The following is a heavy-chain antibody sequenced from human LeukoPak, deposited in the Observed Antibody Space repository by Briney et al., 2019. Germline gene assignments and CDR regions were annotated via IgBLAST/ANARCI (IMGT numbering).Heavy chain of an antibody. CDR1: GYTFTSYY. CDR3: ASGVYDFWSGYPNPYYYYGMDV. J-gene: IGHJ6*02. Sequence: GASVKVSCKASGYTFTSYYMHWVRQAPGQGLEWMGIINPSGGSTSYAQKFQGRVTITADKSTSTAYMELSSLRSEDTAVYYCASGVYDFWSGYPNPYYYYGMDVWGQGTTVTVSS. V-gene: IGHV1-46*01. D-gene: IGHD3-3*01. CDR2: INPSGGST.